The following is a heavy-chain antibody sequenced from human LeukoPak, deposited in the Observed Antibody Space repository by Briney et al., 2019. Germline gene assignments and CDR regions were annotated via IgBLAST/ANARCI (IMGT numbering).Heavy chain of an antibody. CDR3: AKAFGYHGDSHFDS. CDR1: GFTFSSYA. CDR2: ISGSGGST. J-gene: IGHJ4*02. Sequence: PGGSLRLSCAASGFTFSSYAMSWVRQAPGKGLEWVSAISGSGGSTYYADSVKGRFTISRDHSKNTLYLQMNSLRAEDTAVYYCAKAFGYHGDSHFDSWGQGTLVTVSS. V-gene: IGHV3-23*01. D-gene: IGHD2-21*02.